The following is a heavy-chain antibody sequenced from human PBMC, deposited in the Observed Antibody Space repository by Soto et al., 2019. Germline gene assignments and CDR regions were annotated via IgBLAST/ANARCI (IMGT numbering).Heavy chain of an antibody. CDR3: AKDLVGSSWEDMDV. J-gene: IGHJ6*02. Sequence: GGSLRLSCAASGFTFSSYVMHWGRQAPGKGLEWVAVISYDGSNKYYADSVKGRFTISRDNSKNTLYLQMNSLRAEDTAVYYCAKDLVGSSWEDMDVWGQGTTVTVS. D-gene: IGHD6-13*01. CDR2: ISYDGSNK. CDR1: GFTFSSYV. V-gene: IGHV3-30*18.